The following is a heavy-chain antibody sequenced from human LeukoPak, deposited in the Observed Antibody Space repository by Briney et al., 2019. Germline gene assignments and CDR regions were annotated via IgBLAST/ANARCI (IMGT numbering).Heavy chain of an antibody. V-gene: IGHV3-30*02. J-gene: IGHJ4*02. Sequence: GGSLRLSCAVSGFTFNNYRMHWVRQAPGKGLEWVAFIQYDGSYKYYADSVKGRFTISRDTSKNTLYLQMNSLRPEDTAVYYCAKGSELIFYWGQGTLVTVSS. CDR3: AKGSELIFY. D-gene: IGHD3-9*01. CDR2: IQYDGSYK. CDR1: GFTFNNYR.